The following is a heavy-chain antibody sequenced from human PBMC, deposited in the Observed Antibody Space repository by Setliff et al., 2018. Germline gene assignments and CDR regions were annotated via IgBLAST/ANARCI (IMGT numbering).Heavy chain of an antibody. CDR2: ISTFGGMQ. D-gene: IGHD5-12*01. CDR3: GRTESGYVKY. Sequence: PGGSLRLSCVASGFTFNTFAMNWVRQAPGKGLEWVSTISTFGGMQYYADSVKGRFTISRDNSKNTLFLQMNSLKTEDTAVYYCGRTESGYVKYWGQGTLVTVSS. CDR1: GFTFNTFA. V-gene: IGHV3-23*01. J-gene: IGHJ4*02.